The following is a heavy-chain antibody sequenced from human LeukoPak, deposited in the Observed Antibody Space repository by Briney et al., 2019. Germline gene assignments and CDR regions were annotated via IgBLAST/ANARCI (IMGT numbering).Heavy chain of an antibody. V-gene: IGHV4-59*08. CDR1: GGSMRNYF. Sequence: SETLSLTCTVSGGSMRNYFWSWIRQPSGKGLEWIAYIDYSGSTNYNPSLKSRVTISVDTSKNHFSLKLTSVTAADTAVYYCARGRRLTVGGGFDYWGQGTLVTVSS. CDR2: IDYSGST. J-gene: IGHJ4*02. D-gene: IGHD4-23*01. CDR3: ARGRRLTVGGGFDY.